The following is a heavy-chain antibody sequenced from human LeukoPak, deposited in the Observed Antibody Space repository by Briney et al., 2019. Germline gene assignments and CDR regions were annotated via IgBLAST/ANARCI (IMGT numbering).Heavy chain of an antibody. Sequence: SETLSLTCAVYGGSFSGYYWSWIRQPPGKGLEWIGEINHSGSTNYNPSLKGRVTISVDTSKNQFSLKLSSVTAADTAVYYCARGRGYSSSWGQGTLVTVSS. CDR1: GGSFSGYY. D-gene: IGHD6-13*01. CDR3: ARGRGYSSS. V-gene: IGHV4-34*01. J-gene: IGHJ4*02. CDR2: INHSGST.